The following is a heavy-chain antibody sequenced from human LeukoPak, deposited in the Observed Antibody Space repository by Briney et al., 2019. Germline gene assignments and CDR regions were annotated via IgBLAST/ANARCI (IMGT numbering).Heavy chain of an antibody. CDR1: GYTFTSYG. CDR3: ARASRSGRIAAAGTVDP. D-gene: IGHD6-13*01. CDR2: ISAYNGNT. V-gene: IGHV1-18*01. J-gene: IGHJ5*02. Sequence: ASVKVSCKASGYTFTSYGISWVRQAPGQGLEWMGWISAYNGNTNYAQKLQGRVTMTRDTSTSTVYMELSSLRSEDTAVYYCARASRSGRIAAAGTVDPWGQGTLVTVSS.